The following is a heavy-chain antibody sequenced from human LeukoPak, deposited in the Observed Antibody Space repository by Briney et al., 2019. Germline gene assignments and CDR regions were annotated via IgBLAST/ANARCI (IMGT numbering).Heavy chain of an antibody. CDR3: AKSLAVAGYFDY. Sequence: GGSLRLSCAASGFTVRSSYMNWVRQAPGKGLEWVSAISGSGGSTYYADSVKGRFTISRDNSKNTLYLQMNSLRAEDTAVYYCAKSLAVAGYFDYWGQGTLVTVSS. CDR1: GFTVRSSY. CDR2: ISGSGGST. J-gene: IGHJ4*02. D-gene: IGHD6-19*01. V-gene: IGHV3-23*01.